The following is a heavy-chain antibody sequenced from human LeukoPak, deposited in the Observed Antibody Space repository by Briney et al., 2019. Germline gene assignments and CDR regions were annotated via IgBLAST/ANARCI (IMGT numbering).Heavy chain of an antibody. J-gene: IGHJ4*02. D-gene: IGHD2/OR15-2a*01. V-gene: IGHV2-5*02. CDR2: IYWDDDK. Sequence: SGPTLVKPTQTLTLTCTFSGFSLSTRNLAVACIRQPPGKALEWLALIYWDDDKRYNPSLEKRLAISKDTSKNQVTLTMTNMDPVDTGTYFCAHSTKYYYFDSWGQGALVTVSS. CDR1: GFSLSTRNLA. CDR3: AHSTKYYYFDS.